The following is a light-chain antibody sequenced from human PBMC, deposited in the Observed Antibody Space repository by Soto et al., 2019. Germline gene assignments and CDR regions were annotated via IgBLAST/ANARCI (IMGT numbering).Light chain of an antibody. J-gene: IGKJ1*01. Sequence: DIQMTQSPSTLSASVGDRVTITCRASQSITNWLAWYQQKPGKAPKLLIYEASGLESGVPSRFSGSGSGTEFTLTISNFQPDDFATYYCQQYSSYFRTFGQGTKVEIK. CDR1: QSITNW. V-gene: IGKV1-5*03. CDR2: EAS. CDR3: QQYSSYFRT.